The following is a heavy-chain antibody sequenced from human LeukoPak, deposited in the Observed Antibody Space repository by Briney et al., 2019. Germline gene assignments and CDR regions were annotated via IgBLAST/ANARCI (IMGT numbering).Heavy chain of an antibody. CDR1: GFTFNNYC. Sequence: GGSLRLSCAASGFTFNNYCMNWVRQAPGKGLEWVSSISSSSNYIYYADSVKGRFTISRDNAKNSLYLQMNSLRAEDTAVYYCARGPGYSYGSGFDYWGQGTLVTVSS. D-gene: IGHD5-18*01. J-gene: IGHJ4*02. CDR3: ARGPGYSYGSGFDY. CDR2: ISSSSNYI. V-gene: IGHV3-21*01.